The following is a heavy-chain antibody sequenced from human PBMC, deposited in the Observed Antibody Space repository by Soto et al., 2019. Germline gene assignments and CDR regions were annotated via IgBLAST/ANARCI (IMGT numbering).Heavy chain of an antibody. V-gene: IGHV3-9*01. J-gene: IGHJ4*02. CDR3: AKDPRGTAKQGEELDFYD. Sequence: PGGSLRLSCAASGFTFDDYALHWVRQAPGKGLEWVCGSSCDSVSIGYADSVKGRFTISRDNAKNSLYLQMTSLRAEDTALYYCAKDPRGTAKQGEELDFYDCGQVTLLTVSS. CDR2: SSCDSVSI. D-gene: IGHD3-16*01. CDR1: GFTFDDYA.